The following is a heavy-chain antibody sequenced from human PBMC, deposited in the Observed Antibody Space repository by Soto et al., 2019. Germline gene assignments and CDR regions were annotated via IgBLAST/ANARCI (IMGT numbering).Heavy chain of an antibody. V-gene: IGHV4-30-4*01. D-gene: IGHD3-10*01. CDR3: ASSLRRGPPFDY. J-gene: IGHJ4*02. CDR1: GGSIRSGDYY. Sequence: SETLSLTCTVSGGSIRSGDYYWSWIRQPPGKGLESIGYIYYSGSTYYNPSLKSRVTISVDTSKNQFSLKLSSVTAADTAVYYGASSLRRGPPFDYGGGGTRVPVSS. CDR2: IYYSGST.